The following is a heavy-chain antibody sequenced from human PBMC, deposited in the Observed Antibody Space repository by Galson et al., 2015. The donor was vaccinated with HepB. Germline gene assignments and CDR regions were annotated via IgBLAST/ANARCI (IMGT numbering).Heavy chain of an antibody. V-gene: IGHV1-69*04. CDR1: GGTFSSYT. CDR2: IIPILGIA. CDR3: ARDSPTSTMVRGDQGDY. J-gene: IGHJ4*02. Sequence: SVKVSCKASGGTFSSYTISWVRQAPGQGLEWMGRIIPILGIANYAQKFQGRVTITADKSTSTAYMELSSLRSEDTAVYYCARDSPTSTMVRGDQGDYWGQGTLVTVSS. D-gene: IGHD3-10*01.